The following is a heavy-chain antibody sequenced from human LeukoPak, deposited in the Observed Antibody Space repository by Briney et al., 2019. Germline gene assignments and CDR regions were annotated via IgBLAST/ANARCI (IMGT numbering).Heavy chain of an antibody. CDR3: ARLGWNDVRAFDI. J-gene: IGHJ3*02. D-gene: IGHD1-1*01. V-gene: IGHV5-51*01. CDR1: GYSFTNYW. CDR2: IYPGDSDT. Sequence: GESLKISCKGSGYSFTNYWIGWVRQMPGKGLEWMGIIYPGDSDTRYSPSFQGQVTISADKSISTAYLQWSSLKASDTAMCYCARLGWNDVRAFDIWGQGTMVTVSS.